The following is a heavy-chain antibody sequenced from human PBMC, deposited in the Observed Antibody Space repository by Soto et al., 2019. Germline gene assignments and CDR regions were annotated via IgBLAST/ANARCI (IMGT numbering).Heavy chain of an antibody. CDR3: AKDSRYYYDSSGYLQYFDY. Sequence: EVQLLESGGGLVQPGGSLRLSCAASGFTFSSYAMSWVRQAPGKGLEWVSAISGSGGSTYYADSVKGWFTISRDNSKNTLYLQMNSLRAEDTAVYYCAKDSRYYYDSSGYLQYFDYWGQGTLVTVSS. CDR1: GFTFSSYA. D-gene: IGHD3-22*01. CDR2: ISGSGGST. V-gene: IGHV3-23*01. J-gene: IGHJ4*02.